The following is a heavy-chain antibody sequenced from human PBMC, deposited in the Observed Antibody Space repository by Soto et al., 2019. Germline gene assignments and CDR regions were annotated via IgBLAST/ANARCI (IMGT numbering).Heavy chain of an antibody. CDR3: TTVCSTRRITIFGVVPPLDY. Sequence: GGSLRLSCAASGFTFSNAWMSWVRQAPGKGLEWVGRIKSKTDGGTTDYAAPVKGRFTISRDDSKNTLYLQMNSLKTEDTAVYYCTTVCSTRRITIFGVVPPLDYWGQGTLVTVSS. D-gene: IGHD3-3*01. CDR2: IKSKTDGGTT. CDR1: GFTFSNAW. J-gene: IGHJ4*02. V-gene: IGHV3-15*01.